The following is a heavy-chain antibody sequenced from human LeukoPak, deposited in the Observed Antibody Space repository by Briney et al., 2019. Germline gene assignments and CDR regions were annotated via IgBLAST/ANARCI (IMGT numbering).Heavy chain of an antibody. Sequence: GGSLRLSCAASGFTFSSYAMSWVRQAPGKGLEWVSAISGSGGSTYYADSVKGRFTISRDNSKNTLYLQMNSLRAEDTAVYYCAKDYYDSSGYYFLEDAFDIWGQETMVTVSS. J-gene: IGHJ3*02. D-gene: IGHD3-22*01. CDR1: GFTFSSYA. V-gene: IGHV3-23*01. CDR3: AKDYYDSSGYYFLEDAFDI. CDR2: ISGSGGST.